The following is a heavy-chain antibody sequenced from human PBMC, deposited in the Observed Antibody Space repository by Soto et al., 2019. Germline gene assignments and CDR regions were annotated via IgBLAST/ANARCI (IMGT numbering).Heavy chain of an antibody. CDR2: IYYSGST. D-gene: IGHD2-2*01. Sequence: QVQLQESGPGLVKPSQTLSLTCTVSGGSISSGGYYWSWIRQHPGKGLEWIGYIYYSGSTYYNPSLKSRVTISVDTSKNQFSLKLSSVTAADTAVYYCARDRVVPAAMGFELYNWFDPGGQGTLVTVSS. CDR1: GGSISSGGYY. J-gene: IGHJ5*02. CDR3: ARDRVVPAAMGFELYNWFDP. V-gene: IGHV4-31*03.